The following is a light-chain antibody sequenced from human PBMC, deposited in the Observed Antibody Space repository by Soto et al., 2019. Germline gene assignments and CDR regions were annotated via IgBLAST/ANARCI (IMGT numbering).Light chain of an antibody. CDR1: QSVSSSY. Sequence: EIVLTQSPGTLSLSPGERATLSCMASQSVSSSYLVWYQQKPGQAPRLLIYGASSRATGIPDRFSGSGSGTDFTLTISRLEPEDFAVYYCQQYGSSPRITFGQGTRLENK. CDR3: QQYGSSPRIT. J-gene: IGKJ5*01. V-gene: IGKV3-20*01. CDR2: GAS.